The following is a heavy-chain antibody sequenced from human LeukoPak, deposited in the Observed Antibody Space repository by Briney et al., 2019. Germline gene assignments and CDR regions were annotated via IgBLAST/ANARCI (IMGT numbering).Heavy chain of an antibody. D-gene: IGHD2-15*01. CDR3: ARGAGGLAGR. V-gene: IGHV4-34*01. CDR1: GGSFSGYY. J-gene: IGHJ4*02. Sequence: SETLSLTCAVYGGSFSGYYWSWIRQPPGKGLEWIGEINHSGSTNYNPSLKSRVTISVDTSKNQFSLKLSSVTAADTAVYYCARGAGGLAGRWGQGTLVTVSS. CDR2: INHSGST.